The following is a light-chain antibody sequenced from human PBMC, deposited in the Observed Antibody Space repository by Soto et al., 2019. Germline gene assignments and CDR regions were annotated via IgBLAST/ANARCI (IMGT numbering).Light chain of an antibody. Sequence: QSALTQPASVSGSPGQSITISCTGTSSDVGGYNYVSWYQQHPGKAPKLMIYDVSNRPSGVSNRFSGSTSGNTASLTISGLQAADEADYYCSSYAISTVVFGGGTKLTVL. CDR1: SSDVGGYNY. CDR2: DVS. CDR3: SSYAISTVV. J-gene: IGLJ2*01. V-gene: IGLV2-14*01.